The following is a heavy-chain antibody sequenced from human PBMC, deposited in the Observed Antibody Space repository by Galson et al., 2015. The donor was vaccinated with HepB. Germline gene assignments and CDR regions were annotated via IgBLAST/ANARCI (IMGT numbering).Heavy chain of an antibody. CDR1: GFTFSTYD. J-gene: IGHJ6*02. Sequence: SLRLSCAASGFTFSTYDMYWVRQGPGRGLECVSIISYDGSHENYPDSVKGRFTISSDNSKNTLFLQMNSLRAEDTAVYYCARGGRYDKVYYLYGVDVWGQGTTVTVSS. D-gene: IGHD3-9*01. CDR3: ARGGRYDKVYYLYGVDV. CDR2: ISYDGSHE. V-gene: IGHV3-30*03.